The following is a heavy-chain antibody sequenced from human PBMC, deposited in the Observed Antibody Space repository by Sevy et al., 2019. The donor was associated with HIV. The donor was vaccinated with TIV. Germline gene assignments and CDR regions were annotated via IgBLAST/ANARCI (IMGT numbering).Heavy chain of an antibody. V-gene: IGHV3-30-3*01. Sequence: GGSLRLSCAASGFSFSNFAIHWVRQAPGKGLEWVAVVSYDGSNKYYADSVKGRFTISRDNPKNTLFLQVNSLRPEDTAVYYCARAYSSWFGTVHYWGQGTLVTVSS. CDR2: VSYDGSNK. CDR1: GFSFSNFA. D-gene: IGHD6-13*01. J-gene: IGHJ4*02. CDR3: ARAYSSWFGTVHY.